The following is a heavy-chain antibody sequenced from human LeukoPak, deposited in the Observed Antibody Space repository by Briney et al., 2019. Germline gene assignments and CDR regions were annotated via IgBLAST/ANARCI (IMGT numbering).Heavy chain of an antibody. D-gene: IGHD3-22*01. CDR3: ARVPLYYYDSSGRRFDY. V-gene: IGHV4-34*01. CDR2: INHSGST. CDR1: GGSFSGYY. J-gene: IGHJ4*02. Sequence: SETLSLTCAVYGGSFSGYYWSWIRQPPGKGLEWIGEINHSGSTNYNPSLKSRVTISVDTSKNQFSLKLSSVTAADTAVYYCARVPLYYYDSSGRRFDYWGQGTLVTVSS.